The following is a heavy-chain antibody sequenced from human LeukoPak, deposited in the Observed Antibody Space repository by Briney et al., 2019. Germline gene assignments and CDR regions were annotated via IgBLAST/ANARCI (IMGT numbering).Heavy chain of an antibody. CDR3: ARAPGVRYYYYMDV. D-gene: IGHD2-8*01. Sequence: PGGSLRLSCAASGFNFNYYGMHWVRQAPGKGLEWVSGINWNGGNTGYADSVKGRFTISRDNVKNSLYLQMNSLRAEDTALYYCARAPGVRYYYYMDVWGKGTTVTVSS. CDR2: INWNGGNT. J-gene: IGHJ6*03. CDR1: GFNFNYYG. V-gene: IGHV3-20*04.